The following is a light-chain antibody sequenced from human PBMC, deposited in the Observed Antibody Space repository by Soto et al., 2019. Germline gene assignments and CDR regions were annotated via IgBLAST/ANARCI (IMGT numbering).Light chain of an antibody. CDR3: QHYCSSPWT. V-gene: IGKV3-20*01. Sequence: EIVLTQSPGTLSFSPGERATLSCRASQSIGSNFLAWYQQKPGQAPRLLIYGASSRAAGIPDSFSGSGSGTDFTFAISSLEPEDFAVYYCQHYCSSPWTFGQGTVVEIK. CDR2: GAS. J-gene: IGKJ1*01. CDR1: QSIGSNF.